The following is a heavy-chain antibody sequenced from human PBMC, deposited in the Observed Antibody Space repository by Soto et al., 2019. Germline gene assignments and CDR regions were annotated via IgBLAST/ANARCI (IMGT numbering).Heavy chain of an antibody. CDR3: ASLTNGRPGDS. J-gene: IGHJ4*02. Sequence: PSETLSLTCTVSGGSISTNNWWNWVRQPPGKGLEWIGENYHTESTKYSPSLKSRLAMSFDTSKNQFSLILISVTAADTSVYFCASLTNGRPGDSWGQGTLVTVSS. V-gene: IGHV4-4*02. CDR2: NYHTEST. CDR1: GGSISTNNW. D-gene: IGHD2-8*01.